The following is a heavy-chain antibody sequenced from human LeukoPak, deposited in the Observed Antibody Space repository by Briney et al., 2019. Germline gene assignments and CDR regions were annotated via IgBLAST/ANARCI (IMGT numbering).Heavy chain of an antibody. J-gene: IGHJ3*02. CDR2: IYTSGST. CDR1: GGSISSYY. V-gene: IGHV4-4*07. CDR3: ARVRYYYDSSGYYYVYAFDI. D-gene: IGHD3-22*01. Sequence: SETLSLTCTVSGGSISSYYWSWIWQPAGKGLEWIGRIYTSGSTNYNPSLKSRVTMSVDTSKNQFSLKLSSVTAADTAVYYCARVRYYYDSSGYYYVYAFDIWGQGTMVTVSS.